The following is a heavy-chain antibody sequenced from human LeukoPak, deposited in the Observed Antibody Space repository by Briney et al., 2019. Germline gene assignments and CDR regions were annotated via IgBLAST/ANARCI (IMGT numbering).Heavy chain of an antibody. CDR2: IHRGGNT. Sequence: GGSLRLSCAASGFTVSGNYMSWVRQAPGKGLERLSVIHRGGNTYYADSVKGRFTISRDSSKNTVFLQMDSLRAEDTAVYYCARDPGYGLGVDYGDYWGQGTLVTVSS. D-gene: IGHD3-16*01. CDR1: GFTVSGNY. V-gene: IGHV3-66*01. CDR3: ARDPGYGLGVDYGDY. J-gene: IGHJ4*02.